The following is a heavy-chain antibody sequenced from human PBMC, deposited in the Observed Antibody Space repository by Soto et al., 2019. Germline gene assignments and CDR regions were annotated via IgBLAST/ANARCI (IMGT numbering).Heavy chain of an antibody. D-gene: IGHD2-8*01. CDR1: GFTFSNFG. V-gene: IGHV3-30*03. CDR3: GRCNGAHCHSPFDY. Sequence: QVQLVESGGGVVQPGGSLRLSCAASGFTFSNFGMHWVRQAPGKGLEWVADITKNGRNKDYADSVKGRLAISRDNSKNTLELQMNSLRVEDTAMYYCGRCNGAHCHSPFDYWGQGTLVTVSS. J-gene: IGHJ4*02. CDR2: ITKNGRNK.